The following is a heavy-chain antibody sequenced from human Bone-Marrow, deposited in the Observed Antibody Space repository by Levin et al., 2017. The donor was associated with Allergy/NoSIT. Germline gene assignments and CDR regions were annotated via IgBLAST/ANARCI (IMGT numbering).Heavy chain of an antibody. Sequence: GESLKISCKTSGYVFATHYMHWVRQAPRQGLEWMGLIDPSGGATTYAQIFQGRVTVTRDASTATFFLVLSNLTSEDTGIYYCTRDNGMTVGGTGWFEPWGEGTLVTVCS. CDR1: GYVFATHY. CDR2: IDPSGGAT. J-gene: IGHJ5*02. CDR3: TRDNGMTVGGTGWFEP. D-gene: IGHD1-26*01. V-gene: IGHV1-46*01.